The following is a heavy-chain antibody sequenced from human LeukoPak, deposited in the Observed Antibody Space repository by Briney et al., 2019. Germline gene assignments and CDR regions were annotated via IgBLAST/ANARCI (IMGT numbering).Heavy chain of an antibody. CDR1: GGSISSYY. CDR3: ARDQGVAGTYYNWFDP. Sequence: PSETLSLTCTVSGGSISSYYWSWIRQPPGKGLEWIGYIYYSGSTNYNPSLKSRVTISVDTSKNQFSLKLSSVTAADTAVYYCARDQGVAGTYYNWFDPWGQGTLVTVS. J-gene: IGHJ5*02. CDR2: IYYSGST. D-gene: IGHD6-19*01. V-gene: IGHV4-59*01.